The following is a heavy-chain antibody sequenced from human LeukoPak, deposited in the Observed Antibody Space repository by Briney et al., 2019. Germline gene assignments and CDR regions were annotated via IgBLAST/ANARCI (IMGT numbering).Heavy chain of an antibody. CDR2: INPNSGDT. Sequence: GAAVKVSCKASGYTFTDYYIHWVRQAPGQGLEWMGWINPNSGDTNYAQKFQGWVTMTRDMSISTAYMELSRLRSEDTAVYYCARAQRSSGWHTAGYWGQGTLVTVSS. CDR1: GYTFTDYY. V-gene: IGHV1-2*04. CDR3: ARAQRSSGWHTAGY. D-gene: IGHD6-19*01. J-gene: IGHJ4*02.